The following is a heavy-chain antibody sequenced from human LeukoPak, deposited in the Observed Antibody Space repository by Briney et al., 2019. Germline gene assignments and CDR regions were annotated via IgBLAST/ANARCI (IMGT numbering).Heavy chain of an antibody. CDR1: GFTFSSYE. D-gene: IGHD4-17*01. V-gene: IGHV3-48*03. Sequence: PGGSLRLSCAASGFTFSSYEMNWVRQAPGKGLEWVSFISSSGSTIYYADSVKGRFTISRDNAKNSLYLQMNSLRAEDTAVYYCARDHGDYADYWGQGTLVTVSS. CDR3: ARDHGDYADY. CDR2: ISSSGSTI. J-gene: IGHJ4*02.